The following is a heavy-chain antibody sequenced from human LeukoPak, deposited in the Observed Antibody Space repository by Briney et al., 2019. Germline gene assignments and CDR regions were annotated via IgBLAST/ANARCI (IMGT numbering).Heavy chain of an antibody. V-gene: IGHV3-30*02. J-gene: IGHJ4*02. CDR3: AKGYCSGGNCYNFDY. CDR1: GFSFSSCA. Sequence: GGPLRLSCAASGFSFSSCAMHWVRQAPGKGLEWVAFIRYDGSNKYYADSVKGRFTISRDNSKNTLYLQMNSLRAEDTAVYYCAKGYCSGGNCYNFDYWGQGALVTVSS. CDR2: IRYDGSNK. D-gene: IGHD2-15*01.